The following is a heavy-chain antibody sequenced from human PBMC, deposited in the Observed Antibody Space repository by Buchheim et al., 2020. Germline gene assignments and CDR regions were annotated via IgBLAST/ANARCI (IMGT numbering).Heavy chain of an antibody. CDR3: ARADSDWQGAGY. D-gene: IGHD6-19*01. CDR1: GFTFRTYW. Sequence: EVQLVESGGGLVQPGGSLRLSCAASGFTFRTYWMHWVRQAPGKGLVWVSCINSDGSSTIYADSVKGRFTISRDNSKNTLYLQVNSLRVEDTAVYYCARADSDWQGAGYWGQGTL. J-gene: IGHJ4*02. CDR2: INSDGSST. V-gene: IGHV3-74*01.